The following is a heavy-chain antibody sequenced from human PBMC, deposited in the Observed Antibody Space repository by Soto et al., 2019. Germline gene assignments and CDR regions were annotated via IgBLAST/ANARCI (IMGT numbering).Heavy chain of an antibody. CDR2: IYHSGST. Sequence: SETLSLTCAVSGGSISSGGYSWSWIRQPPGKGLERIGYIYHSGSTYYNPSLKSRVTISVDRSKNQFSLKLSSVTAADTAVYYCARALYYYDSSGYSPYNWFDPWGQGTLVTVSS. V-gene: IGHV4-30-2*01. CDR3: ARALYYYDSSGYSPYNWFDP. CDR1: GGSISSGGYS. J-gene: IGHJ5*02. D-gene: IGHD3-22*01.